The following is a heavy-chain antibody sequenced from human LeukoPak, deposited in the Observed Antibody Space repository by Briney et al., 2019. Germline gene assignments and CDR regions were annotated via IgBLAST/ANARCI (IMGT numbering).Heavy chain of an antibody. CDR2: IHYSGST. CDR3: XXXMGH. V-gene: IGHV4-39*03. Sequence: XGGSISRNTHYCGWIRQPPGKGLEWIGSIHYSGSTYYNPSLKSRVTISSDTSKNQFSLKVTSVTAADTAVYSXXXXMGHWGXGXLVTVSS. J-gene: IGHJ4*02. CDR1: GGSISRNTHY.